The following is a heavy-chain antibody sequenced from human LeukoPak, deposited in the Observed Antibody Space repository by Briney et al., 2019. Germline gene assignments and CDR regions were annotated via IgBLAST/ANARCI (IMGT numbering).Heavy chain of an antibody. CDR2: ISGSGGST. CDR3: AKDLIGRYSKGYFDY. J-gene: IGHJ4*02. V-gene: IGHV3-23*01. D-gene: IGHD5-18*01. CDR1: GFTFSSYA. Sequence: GGSLRLSCAAFGFTFSSYAMSWVRQAPGKGLEWVSAISGSGGSTYYADSVKGRFTISRDNSKNTLYLQMNSLRAEDTAVYYCAKDLIGRYSKGYFDYWGQGTLVTVSS.